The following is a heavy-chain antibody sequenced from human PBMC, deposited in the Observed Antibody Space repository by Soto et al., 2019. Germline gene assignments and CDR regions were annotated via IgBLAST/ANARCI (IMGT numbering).Heavy chain of an antibody. CDR2: ISYDGSNK. Sequence: QVQLVESGGGVVQPGRSLRLSCAASGFTFSSYGMHWVRQAPGKGQVWVAVISYDGSNKYYADSVKGRFTISRDNSKNTLYLQMNSLRAEDTAVYYCAKDRSVVVVAAALGYWGQGTLVTVSS. J-gene: IGHJ4*02. CDR1: GFTFSSYG. V-gene: IGHV3-30*18. CDR3: AKDRSVVVVAAALGY. D-gene: IGHD2-15*01.